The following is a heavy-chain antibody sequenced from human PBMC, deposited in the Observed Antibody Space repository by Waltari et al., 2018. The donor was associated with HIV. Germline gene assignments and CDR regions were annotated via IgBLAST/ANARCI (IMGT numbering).Heavy chain of an antibody. J-gene: IGHJ5*02. Sequence: QLQESGPGLVKPSQTLSLTCTVQGGSLSSGSYPWSWIRQPAGKGLEWIGRLYTSGSTDYNPSLKSRATISGDTSKNQFSLKLSSVTAADTAVYYCARGVVGGYDLGNNWFDPWGQGTLVTVSS. CDR1: GGSLSSGSYP. CDR3: ARGVVGGYDLGNNWFDP. D-gene: IGHD5-12*01. CDR2: LYTSGST. V-gene: IGHV4-61*02.